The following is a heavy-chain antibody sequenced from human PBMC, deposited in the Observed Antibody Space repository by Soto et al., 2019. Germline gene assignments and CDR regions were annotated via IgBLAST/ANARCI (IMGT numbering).Heavy chain of an antibody. Sequence: ASVKVSCKASGYTFTSYAMRWVRQAPGQRLEWMGWINAGNGNTKYSQKFQGRVTITRDTSASTAYMELSSLRSEDTAVYYCARDQRLSRGHYYYYYGMDVWGQGTTVTVSS. CDR1: GYTFTSYA. V-gene: IGHV1-3*01. CDR3: ARDQRLSRGHYYYYYGMDV. D-gene: IGHD6-19*01. CDR2: INAGNGNT. J-gene: IGHJ6*02.